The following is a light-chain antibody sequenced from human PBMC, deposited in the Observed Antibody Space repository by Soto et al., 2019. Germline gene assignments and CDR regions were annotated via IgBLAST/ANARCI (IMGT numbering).Light chain of an antibody. CDR2: GAS. V-gene: IGKV3-20*01. Sequence: EVVLAQSPGTLSLSPGERATLSCRASQSVTNNYLAWFQQKLGQAPRLLIYGASTRAIGIPDRFIGSGSGTDFTLTISTVEPEDVEVYYCHQYGISPWTFGQGTRVDIK. J-gene: IGKJ1*01. CDR3: HQYGISPWT. CDR1: QSVTNNY.